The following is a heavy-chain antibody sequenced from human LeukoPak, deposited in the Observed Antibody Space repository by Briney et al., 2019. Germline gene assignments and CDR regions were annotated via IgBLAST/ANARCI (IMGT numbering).Heavy chain of an antibody. Sequence: SETLSLTCTVSGYSISSGYYWGWIRQPPRKGREWIGSNYHSGSTYYNPSLKSRVTISLDTSRNQFSLKLNSVTAADTAVYYCAKSNGYGLIDIWGQGTMVTVSS. CDR2: NYHSGST. J-gene: IGHJ3*02. V-gene: IGHV4-38-2*02. CDR3: AKSNGYGLIDI. D-gene: IGHD3-22*01. CDR1: GYSISSGYY.